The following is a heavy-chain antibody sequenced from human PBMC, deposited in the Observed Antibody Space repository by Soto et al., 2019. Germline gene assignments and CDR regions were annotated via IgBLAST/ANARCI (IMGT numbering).Heavy chain of an antibody. CDR3: VKDRYVDY. Sequence: PGGSLRLSCSVFEFTFSSYTMHWVRQAPGKGLQYVSSISTNGGSTYYADSVKGRFTISRDNSKNTLYLQMSSLRVEDTAVYYCVKDRYVDYWGQGTLVTVSS. V-gene: IGHV3-64D*06. CDR2: ISTNGGST. J-gene: IGHJ4*02. CDR1: EFTFSSYT.